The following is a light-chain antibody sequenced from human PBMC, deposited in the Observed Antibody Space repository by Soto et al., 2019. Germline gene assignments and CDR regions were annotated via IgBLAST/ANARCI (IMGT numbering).Light chain of an antibody. V-gene: IGKV3-20*01. CDR3: QQYGSSLT. CDR2: GAS. CDR1: QTVSSS. Sequence: EIVLTQSPATLSLSPGERATLSCRASQTVSSSLAWYQQKPGQAPRTVIYGASIRATGIPDRFSGSGSGTDFTLSISRLEPADSAVYYCQQYGSSLTFGGGTKVEIK. J-gene: IGKJ4*01.